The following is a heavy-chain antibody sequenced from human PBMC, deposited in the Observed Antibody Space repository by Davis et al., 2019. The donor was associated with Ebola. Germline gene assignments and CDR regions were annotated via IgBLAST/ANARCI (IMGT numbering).Heavy chain of an antibody. CDR1: GFTFNSSV. CDR2: ISDDGSDK. CDR3: ARERNIVRGVLYFYYGMDV. D-gene: IGHD3-10*01. J-gene: IGHJ6*02. V-gene: IGHV3-30-3*01. Sequence: GGSLRLSCAASGFTFNSSVMHWVRQAPGKGLEWVAVISDDGSDKYYANSVKGRVTIFRDTSKNTLYLQMNSLRPEDTAVYYCARERNIVRGVLYFYYGMDVWGQGTTVTVSS.